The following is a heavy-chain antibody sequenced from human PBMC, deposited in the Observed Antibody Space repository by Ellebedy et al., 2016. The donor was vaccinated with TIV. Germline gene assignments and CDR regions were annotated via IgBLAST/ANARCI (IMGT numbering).Heavy chain of an antibody. CDR3: TKDLLRGIWGGSGRDY. Sequence: SLKISXAASGFTFDDYAIHWVRQAPGKGLEWVSGISWRGHYIGYADSVRGRFTISRDNAKSSLYLQMNSLRIEDTAVYYCTKDLLRGIWGGSGRDYWGQGTLVTVSS. D-gene: IGHD7-27*01. V-gene: IGHV3-9*01. CDR2: ISWRGHYI. CDR1: GFTFDDYA. J-gene: IGHJ4*02.